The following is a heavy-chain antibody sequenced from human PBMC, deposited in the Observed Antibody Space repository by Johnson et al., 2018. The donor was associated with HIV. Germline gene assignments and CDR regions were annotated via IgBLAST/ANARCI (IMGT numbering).Heavy chain of an antibody. J-gene: IGHJ3*02. CDR3: ARGRTVVSVFDI. D-gene: IGHD3-3*01. Sequence: QVQLVESGGALVQPGDSLGLSCAVSGFTFSNYWMSWVRQAPGKGLEWVAFIRYDGSNKYYADSVKGRFTISRDNSKNTLSLQMNSLRAEDTAVYYCARGRTVVSVFDIWGQGTMVTVSS. V-gene: IGHV3-30*02. CDR2: IRYDGSNK. CDR1: GFTFSNYW.